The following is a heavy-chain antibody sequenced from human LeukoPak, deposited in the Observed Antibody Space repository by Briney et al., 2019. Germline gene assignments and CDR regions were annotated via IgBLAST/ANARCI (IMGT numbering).Heavy chain of an antibody. V-gene: IGHV5-10-1*01. J-gene: IGHJ4*02. Sequence: GESLKISCKGSAYYFASYWISWVRQMPGKGLEWMGRIGPSDSYSNYSPSFQGHVTISADKSINTAYLQWSSLKASDTAMYYCARHSGGYDLDYWGQGTLVTVSS. D-gene: IGHD5-12*01. CDR1: AYYFASYW. CDR2: IGPSDSYS. CDR3: ARHSGGYDLDY.